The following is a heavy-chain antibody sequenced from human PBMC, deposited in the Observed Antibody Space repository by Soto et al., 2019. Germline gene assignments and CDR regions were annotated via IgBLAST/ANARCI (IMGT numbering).Heavy chain of an antibody. V-gene: IGHV3-53*02. Sequence: VQLVETGGGLIQPGGSLRLSCAASGFTVGSNYMSWVRQAPGKGLEWVSVIYSGGSTYYADSVKGRFTISRDNSKNTLYLQMNSLRAEDTAVYYCARRADYGDFEGYFDYWGQGTLVTVSS. CDR2: IYSGGST. CDR3: ARRADYGDFEGYFDY. D-gene: IGHD4-17*01. J-gene: IGHJ4*02. CDR1: GFTVGSNY.